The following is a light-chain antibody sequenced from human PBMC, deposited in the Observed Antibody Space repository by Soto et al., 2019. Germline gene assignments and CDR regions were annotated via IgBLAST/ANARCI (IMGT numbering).Light chain of an antibody. CDR1: NNDVGGYNF. CDR2: DVS. V-gene: IGLV2-11*01. Sequence: QSVLTQPRSVSGSPGQSVTISCTGTNNDVGGYNFVSWYQQHPGKAPKLMIYDVSKRPSGVPDRFSGSKSGNTASLTISGLQAEDEADYYCCSYAGSFNSVFGTGTKLTVL. J-gene: IGLJ1*01. CDR3: CSYAGSFNSV.